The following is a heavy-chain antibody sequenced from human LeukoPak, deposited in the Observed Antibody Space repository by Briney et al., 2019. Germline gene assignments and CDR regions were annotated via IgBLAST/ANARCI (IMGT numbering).Heavy chain of an antibody. CDR2: IYYSGST. CDR3: ARATVKYYYYYYMDV. V-gene: IGHV4-59*01. CDR1: GGSISSYY. D-gene: IGHD4-17*01. J-gene: IGHJ6*03. Sequence: SETLSLTCTVSGGSISSYYWSWIRQPPGKGLEWIGYIYYSGSTNYNPSLKSRVTISVDTSKNQFSLRLSSVTAADTAVYYCARATVKYYYYYYMDVWGKGTTVTISS.